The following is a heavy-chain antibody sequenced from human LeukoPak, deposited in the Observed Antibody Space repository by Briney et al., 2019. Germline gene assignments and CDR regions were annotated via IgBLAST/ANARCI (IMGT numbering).Heavy chain of an antibody. CDR2: INPNSGGT. Sequence: RASVKVSCKASGYTFTGYYMHWVRQAPGRGLEWMGWINPNSGGTNYAQKFQGRVTMTRDTSISTAYMELSRLRSDDTAVYYCARRPDADTAMVFDYWGQGTLVTVSS. V-gene: IGHV1-2*02. D-gene: IGHD5-18*01. CDR1: GYTFTGYY. CDR3: ARRPDADTAMVFDY. J-gene: IGHJ4*02.